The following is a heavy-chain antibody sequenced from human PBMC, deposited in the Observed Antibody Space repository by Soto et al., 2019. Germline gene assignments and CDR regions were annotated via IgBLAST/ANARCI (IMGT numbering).Heavy chain of an antibody. J-gene: IGHJ4*02. CDR2: INHSGST. CDR3: GRVRSRWRVFTRRYYFYY. V-gene: IGHV4-34*01. Sequence: SETLSLTCAVYGGSFSGYYWSWIRQPPGKGLEWIGEINHSGSTNYNPTLKSRVTISVDTTKNQFSLKLSSVTAADTAVYYCGRVRSRWRVFTRRYYFYYWGQGTLVTVSS. CDR1: GGSFSGYY. D-gene: IGHD6-19*01.